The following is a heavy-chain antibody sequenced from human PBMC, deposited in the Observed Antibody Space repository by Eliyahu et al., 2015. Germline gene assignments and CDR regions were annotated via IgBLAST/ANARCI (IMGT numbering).Heavy chain of an antibody. V-gene: IGHV5-51*01. CDR2: IYPGDSDT. CDR3: ARGWFGELLFPAPNNWFDP. Sequence: EVQLVQSGAEXKKPGESLKISXXGSGXSFTSYXXGWVRQMRGKGXEWMGIIYPGDSDTRYSPSFQGQVTISADKSISTAYLQWSSLKASDTAMYYCARGWFGELLFPAPNNWFDPWGQGTLVTVSS. J-gene: IGHJ5*02. D-gene: IGHD3-10*01. CDR1: GXSFTSYX.